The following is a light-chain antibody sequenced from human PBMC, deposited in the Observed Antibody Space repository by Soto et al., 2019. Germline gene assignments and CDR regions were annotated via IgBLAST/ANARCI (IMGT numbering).Light chain of an antibody. CDR1: QSASSY. CDR2: GAS. Sequence: EIVLTQSPGTLSLSPGERATLSCRASQSASSYLAWYQQKPGQAPRLLIYGASSRATGIPGRFSGSGSGTDFTLTISGLEPEDFAVYYCQQCNSSPRTFGQGTKVDIK. V-gene: IGKV3-20*01. CDR3: QQCNSSPRT. J-gene: IGKJ1*01.